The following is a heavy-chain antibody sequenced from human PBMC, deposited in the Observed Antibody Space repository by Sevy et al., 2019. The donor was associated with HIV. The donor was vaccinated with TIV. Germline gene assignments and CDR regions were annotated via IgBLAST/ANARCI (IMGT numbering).Heavy chain of an antibody. D-gene: IGHD6-6*01. CDR2: ISGSGGST. CDR3: AKDRLKYSSSLAGY. Sequence: GGSLRLSCAASGFTFSSYAMSWLRQAPGKGLEWVSAISGSGGSTYYADSVKGRFTISRDNSKNTLYPQMNSLRAEDTAVYYCAKDRLKYSSSLAGYWGQRTLVTVSS. J-gene: IGHJ4*02. V-gene: IGHV3-23*01. CDR1: GFTFSSYA.